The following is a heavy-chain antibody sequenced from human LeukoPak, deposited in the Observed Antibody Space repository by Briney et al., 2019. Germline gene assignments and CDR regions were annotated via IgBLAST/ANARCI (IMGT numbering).Heavy chain of an antibody. V-gene: IGHV1-46*01. J-gene: IGHJ5*02. CDR3: ARNLVVVARGVWFDP. Sequence: GASVKVSCKASGYTFTSYYMHWVRQAPGQGLEWMGIINPSGGSTSYAQKFQGRVTMTRDTSTSTVYMELSSLRSEDTAVYYCARNLVVVARGVWFDPWGQGTLVTVSS. CDR2: INPSGGST. CDR1: GYTFTSYY. D-gene: IGHD2-15*01.